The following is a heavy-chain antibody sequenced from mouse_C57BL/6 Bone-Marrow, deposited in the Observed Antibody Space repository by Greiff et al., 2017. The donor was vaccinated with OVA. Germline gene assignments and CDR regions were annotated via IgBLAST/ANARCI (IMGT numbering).Heavy chain of an antibody. V-gene: IGHV5-17*01. CDR3: ARGGLRDAMDY. J-gene: IGHJ4*01. CDR1: GFTFSDYG. CDR2: ISSGSSTI. Sequence: EVKVVESGGGLVKPGGSLKLSCAASGFTFSDYGMHWVRQAPEKGLEWVAYISSGSSTIYYADTVKGRFTISRDNAKNTLFLQMTSLRSEDTAMYYCARGGLRDAMDYWGQGTSVTVSS. D-gene: IGHD2-4*01.